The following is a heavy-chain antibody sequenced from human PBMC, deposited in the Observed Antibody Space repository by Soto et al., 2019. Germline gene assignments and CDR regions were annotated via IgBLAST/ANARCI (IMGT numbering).Heavy chain of an antibody. CDR2: IGTADDT. CDR1: GFTFNSYD. V-gene: IGHV3-13*01. J-gene: IGHJ4*02. CDR3: ARANAGLYYFDY. Sequence: GGSLRLSCAVSGFTFNSYDMHWVRQVTGKGLEWVSAIGTADDTYYPGSVKGRFTISRENAKNSLYLQMNSLRAGDTAVYYCARANAGLYYFDYWGQGTLVTVSS. D-gene: IGHD6-13*01.